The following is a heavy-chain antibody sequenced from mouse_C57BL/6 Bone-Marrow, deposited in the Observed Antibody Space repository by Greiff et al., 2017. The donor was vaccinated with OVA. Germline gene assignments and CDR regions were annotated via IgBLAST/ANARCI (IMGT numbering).Heavy chain of an antibody. V-gene: IGHV14-2*01. CDR3: ARYYGSSYSYFDY. J-gene: IGHJ2*01. CDR1: GFNIKDYY. CDR2: IDPEDGET. D-gene: IGHD1-1*01. Sequence: VQLKESGAELVKPGASVKLSCTASGFNIKDYYMHWVKQRTEQGLEWIGRIDPEDGETKYAPKFQGKATITADTSSNTAYLQLSSLTSEDTAVYYCARYYGSSYSYFDYWGQGTTLTVSS.